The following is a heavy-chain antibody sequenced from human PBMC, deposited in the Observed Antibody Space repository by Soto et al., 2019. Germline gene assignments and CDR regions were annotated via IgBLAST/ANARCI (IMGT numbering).Heavy chain of an antibody. V-gene: IGHV3-23*01. Sequence: GGSLRLSCAASGFTFSSYAMSWVRQAPGKGLEWVSAISGSGGSTYYADSVKGRFTISRDNSKNTLYLQMNSLRAEDTAVYYCAKGIGFGNYYYMDVWGKGTTVTVSS. CDR1: GFTFSSYA. CDR3: AKGIGFGNYYYMDV. J-gene: IGHJ6*03. D-gene: IGHD3-10*01. CDR2: ISGSGGST.